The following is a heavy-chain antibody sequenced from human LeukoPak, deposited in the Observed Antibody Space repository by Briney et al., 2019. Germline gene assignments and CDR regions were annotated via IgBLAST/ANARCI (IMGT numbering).Heavy chain of an antibody. CDR2: IHTGGST. J-gene: IGHJ4*02. Sequence: SETLSLTCSVSGGSISSGSFYWSWIRQPAGKGLEWIGLIHTGGSTNYNPSLKSRVTISRDTSKNQFSLKLTSVTAADTAVYYCARDTYYYGSGTYYFNYWGQGTLVTVSS. V-gene: IGHV4-61*02. D-gene: IGHD3-10*01. CDR3: ARDTYYYGSGTYYFNY. CDR1: GGSISSGSFY.